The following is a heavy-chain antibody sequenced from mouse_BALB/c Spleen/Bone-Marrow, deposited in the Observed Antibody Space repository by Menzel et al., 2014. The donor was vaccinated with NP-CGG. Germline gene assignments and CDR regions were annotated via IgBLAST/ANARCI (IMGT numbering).Heavy chain of an antibody. J-gene: IGHJ4*01. CDR2: NRNKAYDYTT. V-gene: IGHV7-3*02. Sequence: DVKLVESGGGLVQPGGSLILSCTTSGFTFTDSYMSWVRQPPGKALEWLGFNRNKAYDYTTEYSASVKGRFTISRDSSQSILYLQMNTLRPEDSATYYCARFPMDYWGQGTSVTVSS. CDR3: ARFPMDY. CDR1: GFTFTDSY.